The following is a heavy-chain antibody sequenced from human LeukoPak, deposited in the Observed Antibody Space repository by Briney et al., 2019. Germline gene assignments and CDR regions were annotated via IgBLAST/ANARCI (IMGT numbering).Heavy chain of an antibody. Sequence: SETLSLTCTVSGGSSSSYYWSWIRQPPGKGLEWIGYIYYSGSTNYNPSLKSRVSILVDTSKNQFSLRLSSVTAADTAVYYCARSEGDRVEMPTIIDYWGQGTLVTVSS. J-gene: IGHJ4*02. V-gene: IGHV4-59*01. CDR2: IYYSGST. D-gene: IGHD5-24*01. CDR3: ARSEGDRVEMPTIIDY. CDR1: GGSSSSYY.